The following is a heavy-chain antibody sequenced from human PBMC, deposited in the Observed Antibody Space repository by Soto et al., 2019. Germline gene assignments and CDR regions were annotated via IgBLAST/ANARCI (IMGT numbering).Heavy chain of an antibody. CDR2: IFYTGST. CDR1: GDSMNNFY. CDR3: AKYRRTAAEGYTLDY. Sequence: KPSETLSLTCSGSGDSMNNFYWSWIRQPPGKTLEWIGNIFYTGSTTYNPSLESRITMSVDTSKNQFSLRLSSVSAADTAVYFCAKYRRTAAEGYTLDYWGRGTLVIVSS. V-gene: IGHV4-59*01. J-gene: IGHJ4*02. D-gene: IGHD6-13*01.